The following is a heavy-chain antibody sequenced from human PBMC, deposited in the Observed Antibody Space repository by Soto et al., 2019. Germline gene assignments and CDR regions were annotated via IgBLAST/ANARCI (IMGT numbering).Heavy chain of an antibody. D-gene: IGHD3-22*01. Sequence: QVQLVQSGAEVKKPGSSVKVSCKASGGTFSSYAISWVRQAPGQGLEWMGEIIPIFGTANYAQKFQGRVTITADEFTSTAYMGLSRLRSEDTAVYYCARDRGPSSGYYPYWFDPWGQGTLVTVSS. V-gene: IGHV1-69*12. CDR2: IIPIFGTA. CDR1: GGTFSSYA. J-gene: IGHJ5*02. CDR3: ARDRGPSSGYYPYWFDP.